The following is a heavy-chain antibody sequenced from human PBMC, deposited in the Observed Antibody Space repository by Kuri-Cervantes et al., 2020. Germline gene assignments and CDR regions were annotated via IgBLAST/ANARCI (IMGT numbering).Heavy chain of an antibody. J-gene: IGHJ6*03. CDR2: IYRSGSP. V-gene: IGHV4-38-2*02. CDR3: ARGPGFGVVIMPTHYMDV. CDR1: GYSISSGFY. Sequence: SETLSLTCTVSGYSISSGFYWGWIRQPPGKGLEWIGSIYRSGSPSYNPSLKSRVTISVDTSKNEFSLKLSSVTAADTAVYYCARGPGFGVVIMPTHYMDVWGKGTTVT. D-gene: IGHD3-3*01.